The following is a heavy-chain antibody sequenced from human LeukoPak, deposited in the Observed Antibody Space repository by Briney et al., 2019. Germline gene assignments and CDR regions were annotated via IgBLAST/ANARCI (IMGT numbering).Heavy chain of an antibody. D-gene: IGHD3-3*01. CDR2: IYSSGNT. CDR1: GGSMRTGLYY. J-gene: IGHJ5*02. Sequence: SETLSLTCAVSGGSMRTGLYYWNWIRQPAGKGLEWIWRIYSSGNTNYNPSLESRVTISVDTAKNQFSLKLISVTAADTALYYCARGQYDFWSGYDVNWFDPWGQGTLVTVSS. CDR3: ARGQYDFWSGYDVNWFDP. V-gene: IGHV4-61*02.